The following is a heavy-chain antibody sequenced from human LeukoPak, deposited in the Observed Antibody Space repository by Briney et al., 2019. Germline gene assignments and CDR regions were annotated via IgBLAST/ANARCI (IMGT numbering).Heavy chain of an antibody. J-gene: IGHJ6*02. CDR2: IFSGGST. CDR1: EFTLSSNY. D-gene: IGHD5-12*01. V-gene: IGHV3-66*01. CDR3: ATSHSGYDSYYYYGMDV. Sequence: PGGSLTLSCAASEFTLSSNYMICVRQAPGKGLEWVVSIFSGGSTYYADSVKGRFTISRDNSKNTLYLQMNSLRAEDTAVYYCATSHSGYDSYYYYGMDVWGQGTTVTVSS.